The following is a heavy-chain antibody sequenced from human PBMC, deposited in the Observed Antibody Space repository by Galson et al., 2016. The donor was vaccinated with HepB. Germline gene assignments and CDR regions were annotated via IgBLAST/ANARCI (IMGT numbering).Heavy chain of an antibody. J-gene: IGHJ4*02. CDR3: ATEAPILAPTLDY. D-gene: IGHD2/OR15-2a*01. CDR2: IWYDGSTK. V-gene: IGHV3-33*01. CDR1: GFTFSSYG. Sequence: SLRLSCAASGFTFSSYGMHWVRQAPGKGLEWVAVIWYDGSTKYYADSVKGRFTISRDNSKNTLYLQMNSLRAEDTAVYYCATEAPILAPTLDYWGQGTLVTVSS.